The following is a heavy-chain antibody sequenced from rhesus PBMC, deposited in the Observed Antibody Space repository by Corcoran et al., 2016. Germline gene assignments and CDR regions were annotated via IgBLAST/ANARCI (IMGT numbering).Heavy chain of an antibody. CDR3: AIPNTVTTGNSLDV. Sequence: QVQLQESGPGLVKPSETLSLPCAVSGGSISGSYWNWIPPPPGKGREWVGYFGGSSGSTYYNPSLKRRVTISTDTSKNQFSLKLSSVTAADTAVYYCAIPNTVTTGNSLDVWGRGVLVTVSS. CDR1: GGSISGSY. D-gene: IGHD4-23*01. V-gene: IGHV4-165*02. CDR2: FGGSSGST. J-gene: IGHJ5-2*02.